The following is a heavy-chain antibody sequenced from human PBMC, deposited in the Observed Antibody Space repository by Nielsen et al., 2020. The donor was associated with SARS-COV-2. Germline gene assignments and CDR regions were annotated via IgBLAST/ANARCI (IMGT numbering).Heavy chain of an antibody. Sequence: GGSLRLSCAASGFTFSSYWMSWVRQAPGKGLEWVANIKQDGSEKYYVDSVKGRFTISRDNAKNSLYLQMNSLRAEDTAVYYCARDWGGIVVVIDYWGQGTLVTVSS. CDR1: GFTFSSYW. V-gene: IGHV3-7*03. CDR3: ARDWGGIVVVIDY. D-gene: IGHD3-22*01. J-gene: IGHJ4*02. CDR2: IKQDGSEK.